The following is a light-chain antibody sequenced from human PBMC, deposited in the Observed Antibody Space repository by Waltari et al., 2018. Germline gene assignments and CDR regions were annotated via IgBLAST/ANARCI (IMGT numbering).Light chain of an antibody. CDR2: GAS. Sequence: EIVLTQSPGTLSLSPGERATLSCRASQSVNSIYLAWYQQKPGQAPRLLIYGASSRVTGIPDRFSGSGSGTDFTLTISRLEPEDFAVYYCHQYGSSPPRSFGQGTRLEIK. CDR1: QSVNSIY. J-gene: IGKJ5*01. CDR3: HQYGSSPPRS. V-gene: IGKV3-20*01.